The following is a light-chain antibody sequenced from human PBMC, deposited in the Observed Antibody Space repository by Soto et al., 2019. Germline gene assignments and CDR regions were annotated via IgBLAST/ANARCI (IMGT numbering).Light chain of an antibody. CDR1: TSNIGGST. CDR2: GNT. V-gene: IGLV1-44*01. Sequence: QSVLTQPPSASGTPGQRVTISCSGSTSNIGGSTVSWYQQFPGAAPKLLIYGNTQRPLGVPVRFSASKSDTSASLAISGLQSEDEADYYCATWNDGVFVFGIGTKVTLL. CDR3: ATWNDGVFV. J-gene: IGLJ1*01.